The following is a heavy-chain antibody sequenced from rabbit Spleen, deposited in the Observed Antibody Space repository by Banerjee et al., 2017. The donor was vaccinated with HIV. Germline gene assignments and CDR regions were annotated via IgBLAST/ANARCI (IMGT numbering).Heavy chain of an antibody. J-gene: IGHJ4*01. Sequence: QEQLVESGGGLVQPGGSLKLSCTASGFSFSNKAVMCWVRQAPGKGLEWIACINAITGKAVYASWAKGRLTFSKTSSTTVTLQMTSLTAADTATYFCARDAGTGDYIDVYFNLWGPGTLVTVS. CDR3: ARDAGTGDYIDVYFNL. CDR1: GFSFSNKAV. D-gene: IGHD8-1*01. CDR2: INAITGKA. V-gene: IGHV1S45*01.